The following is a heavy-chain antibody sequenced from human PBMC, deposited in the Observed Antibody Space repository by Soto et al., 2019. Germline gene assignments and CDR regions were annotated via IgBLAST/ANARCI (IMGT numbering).Heavy chain of an antibody. D-gene: IGHD6-6*01. Sequence: QLQLQESGSGLVKPSQTLSLTCAVSGGSISSGGYSWSWIRQPPGKGLQGIGYLYHSGSTYYNPSIRSRVTISVDRSKNQFSLKLSSVPAADTAVYYCAGGIAARPLGYWGQGTLVTVSS. CDR3: AGGIAARPLGY. CDR1: GGSISSGGYS. V-gene: IGHV4-30-2*01. J-gene: IGHJ4*02. CDR2: LYHSGST.